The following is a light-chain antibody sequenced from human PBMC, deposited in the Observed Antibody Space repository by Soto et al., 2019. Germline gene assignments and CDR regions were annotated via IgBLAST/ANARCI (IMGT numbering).Light chain of an antibody. Sequence: DIHMTQSPSSLSASVGDRVTITCQASHDISHYLNWYQQKPGMAPKILIYAASNLAAGVPSRFSGSGSETYFTFTISSLQPEDVATYYCQQYNNLRTFGPGTKVDFK. CDR3: QQYNNLRT. V-gene: IGKV1-33*01. J-gene: IGKJ3*01. CDR2: AAS. CDR1: HDISHY.